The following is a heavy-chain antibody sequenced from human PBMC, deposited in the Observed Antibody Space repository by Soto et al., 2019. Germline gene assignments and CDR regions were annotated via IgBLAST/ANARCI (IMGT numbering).Heavy chain of an antibody. D-gene: IGHD3-22*01. Sequence: EVQLVESGGGLVQPGGSLRLSCAASGFTFSSYSMNWVRQAPGKGLEWVSYISSSSSTIYYADSVKGRFTISRDNAKNSLYLQMNSLRDEDTAVYYCARDVRPYYYDSSGYYQAEPYFDYWGQGTLVTVSS. CDR1: GFTFSSYS. CDR2: ISSSSSTI. J-gene: IGHJ4*02. CDR3: ARDVRPYYYDSSGYYQAEPYFDY. V-gene: IGHV3-48*02.